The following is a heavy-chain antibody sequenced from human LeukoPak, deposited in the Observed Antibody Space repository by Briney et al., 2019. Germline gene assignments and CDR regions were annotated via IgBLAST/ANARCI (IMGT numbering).Heavy chain of an antibody. CDR3: ARDRYGPAAAIEEGY. CDR2: IIPIFGTA. J-gene: IGHJ4*02. D-gene: IGHD2-2*01. Sequence: ASVKVSCKASGGTFSSYAISWVRQAPGQGLEWVGGIIPIFGTANYAQKFQGRVTITADESTSTAYMELSSLRSEDTAVYYCARDRYGPAAAIEEGYWGQGTLVTVSS. CDR1: GGTFSSYA. V-gene: IGHV1-69*13.